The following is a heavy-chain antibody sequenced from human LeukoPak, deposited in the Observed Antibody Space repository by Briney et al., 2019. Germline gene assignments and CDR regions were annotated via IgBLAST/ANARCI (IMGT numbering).Heavy chain of an antibody. CDR1: GYTFTGYY. Sequence: ASVKVSCKASGYTFTGYYMHWVRQAPGQGLEWMGWINPNSGGTNYAQKFQGRVTMTRDTSISTAYMELSRLRSDDTAVYYCARDAIAVAGTLGYYYYYMDVWGKGTTVTVSS. CDR2: INPNSGGT. V-gene: IGHV1-2*02. D-gene: IGHD6-19*01. CDR3: ARDAIAVAGTLGYYYYYMDV. J-gene: IGHJ6*03.